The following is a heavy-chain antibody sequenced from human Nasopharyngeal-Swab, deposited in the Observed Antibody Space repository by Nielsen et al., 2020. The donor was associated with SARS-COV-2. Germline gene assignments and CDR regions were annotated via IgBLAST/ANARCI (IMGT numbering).Heavy chain of an antibody. Sequence: GGSLRLSCAASGFTFSSYSMNWVRQAPGKGLEWVSSISSSSSYIYYADSVKGRFTIPRDNAKNSLYLQMNSLRAEDTAVYYCAGWDYSNYDLDYWGQGTLVTVSS. CDR2: ISSSSSYI. V-gene: IGHV3-21*01. J-gene: IGHJ4*02. D-gene: IGHD4-11*01. CDR3: AGWDYSNYDLDY. CDR1: GFTFSSYS.